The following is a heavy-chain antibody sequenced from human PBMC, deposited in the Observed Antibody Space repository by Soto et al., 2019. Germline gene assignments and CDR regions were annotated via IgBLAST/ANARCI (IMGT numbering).Heavy chain of an antibody. CDR3: ATGIKVVASIYGMDV. CDR1: GYTLTELS. V-gene: IGHV1-24*01. J-gene: IGHJ6*02. D-gene: IGHD3-22*01. CDR2: FDPEDGET. Sequence: GASGKVSWKVSGYTLTELSMPSMRQAPGIGLDWMVGFDPEDGETIYAQKFQGRVTMTEDTSTDTAYMELSSLRSEDTAVYYCATGIKVVASIYGMDVWGQGTTVTVSS.